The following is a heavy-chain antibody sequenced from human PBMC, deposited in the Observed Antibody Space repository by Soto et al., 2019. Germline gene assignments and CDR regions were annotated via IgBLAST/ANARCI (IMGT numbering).Heavy chain of an antibody. V-gene: IGHV3-23*01. CDR1: GFTFSSYA. J-gene: IGHJ4*02. CDR2: IIGSGGST. D-gene: IGHD6-19*01. Sequence: PGGSLRLSCAASGFTFSSYAMTWVRQATGKGLEWVSAIIGSGGSTYYADSVKGRFTISRDNSKNTLYLQMNSLRAEDTAVYYCARSSGRYSSGWYFPEDYWGQGTLVTVSS. CDR3: ARSSGRYSSGWYFPEDY.